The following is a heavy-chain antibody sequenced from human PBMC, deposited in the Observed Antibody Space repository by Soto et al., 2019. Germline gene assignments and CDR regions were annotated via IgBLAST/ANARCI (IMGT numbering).Heavy chain of an antibody. D-gene: IGHD4-17*01. CDR1: GFTLSSYA. CDR3: ARGQRALITYGPFDP. J-gene: IGHJ5*02. Sequence: XGSLRLSCAASGFTLSSYAMSWVRQAPGKGLEWVSTFSGTGGYTYYADSVKGRFTISRDDSKNTLFLHMNSLRAADTAVYYCARGQRALITYGPFDPWGQGTLVTVS. CDR2: FSGTGGYT. V-gene: IGHV3-23*01.